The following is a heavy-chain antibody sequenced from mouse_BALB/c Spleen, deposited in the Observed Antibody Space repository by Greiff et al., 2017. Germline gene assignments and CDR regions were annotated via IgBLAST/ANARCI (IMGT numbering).Heavy chain of an antibody. CDR3: ARARATMDY. J-gene: IGHJ4*01. CDR2: ISSGSSTI. V-gene: IGHV5-17*02. CDR1: GFTFSSYA. D-gene: IGHD3-1*01. Sequence: EVHLVESGGGLVKPGGSLKLSCAASGFTFSSYAMSWVRQTPEKRLEWVAYISSGSSTIYYADTVKGRFTISRDNPKNTLFLQMTSLRSEDTAMYYCARARATMDYWGQGTSVTVSS.